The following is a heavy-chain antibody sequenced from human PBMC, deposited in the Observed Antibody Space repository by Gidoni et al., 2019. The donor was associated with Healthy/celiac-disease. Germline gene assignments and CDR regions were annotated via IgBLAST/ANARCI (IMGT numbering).Heavy chain of an antibody. D-gene: IGHD3-22*01. CDR3: AREGSSSGYSYFDY. J-gene: IGHJ4*02. CDR1: GFPFRSYG. V-gene: IGHV3-33*01. CDR2: IWYDGSNK. Sequence: QVQLVESGGGVVQPGRSLRLSCAASGFPFRSYGMHWVRQAPGKGLEWVAVIWYDGSNKYYADSVKGRFTISRDNSKNTLYLQMNSLRAEDTAVYYCAREGSSSGYSYFDYWGQGTLVTVSS.